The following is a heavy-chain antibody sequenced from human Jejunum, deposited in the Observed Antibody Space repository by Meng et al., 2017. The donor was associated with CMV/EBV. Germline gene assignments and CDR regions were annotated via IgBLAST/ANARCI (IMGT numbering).Heavy chain of an antibody. V-gene: IGHV3-23*01. CDR1: GFTFTTYA. D-gene: IGHD6-6*01. Sequence: SCAASGFTFTTYAMSWVRQAPGKGLEWVAGMTASGGSTYYAGSVKGRFTISRDNSKSTLYLQMNSLRADDTAVYYCARAYSSWCYDYWGQGSLVTVSS. CDR2: MTASGGST. J-gene: IGHJ4*02. CDR3: ARAYSSWCYDY.